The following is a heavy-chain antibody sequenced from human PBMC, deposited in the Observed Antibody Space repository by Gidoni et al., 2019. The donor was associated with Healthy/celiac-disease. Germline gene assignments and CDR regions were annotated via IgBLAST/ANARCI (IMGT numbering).Heavy chain of an antibody. CDR2: IKSKTDGGTT. V-gene: IGHV3-15*01. D-gene: IGHD3-10*01. CDR1: GFTFSNAW. Sequence: EVQLVESGGGLVKPGGSLRLSCAASGFTFSNAWMSWVRQAPGKGLEWVGRIKSKTDGGTTDYAAPVKGRFTISRDDSKNTLYLQMNSLKTEDTAVYYCTTASLRKDGSGSYDGDAFDIWGQGTMVTVSS. CDR3: TTASLRKDGSGSYDGDAFDI. J-gene: IGHJ3*02.